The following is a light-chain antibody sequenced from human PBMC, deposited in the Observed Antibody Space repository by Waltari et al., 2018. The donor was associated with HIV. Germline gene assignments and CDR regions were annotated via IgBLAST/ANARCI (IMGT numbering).Light chain of an antibody. CDR1: SSNIGGNY. J-gene: IGLJ3*02. CDR3: AAWDGSLSVVL. V-gene: IGLV1-47*01. Sequence: QSELTQPPSASGTSGQRVTIYCSGRSSNIGGNYVYWYQQVPGKAPKTLIYRNDHRPSGVPDRFSGSKSGTSSSLAISGLRSDDEADYYCAAWDGSLSVVLFGGGTKLTVL. CDR2: RND.